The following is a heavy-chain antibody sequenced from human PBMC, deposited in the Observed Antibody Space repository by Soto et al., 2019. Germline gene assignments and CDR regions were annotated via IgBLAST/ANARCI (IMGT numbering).Heavy chain of an antibody. Sequence: EVQLVESGGGLVQPGGSLRLSCVASGFTLSSYWMSWVRQAPGKGLEWVGKIKRDGSEGYYVDSVKGRFTMSRDNAENSLNLKLNNPRDEDTAVYCCARSDLVSGGYKGCYYMCLWGKGTTVTGS. CDR2: IKRDGSEG. CDR3: ARSDLVSGGYKGCYYMCL. CDR1: GFTLSSYW. V-gene: IGHV3-7*01. D-gene: IGHD3-10*01. J-gene: IGHJ6*03.